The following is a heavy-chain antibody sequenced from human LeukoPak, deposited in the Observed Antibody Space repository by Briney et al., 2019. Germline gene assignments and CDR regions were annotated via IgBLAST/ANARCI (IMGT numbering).Heavy chain of an antibody. J-gene: IGHJ4*02. CDR1: GFTFSSYA. V-gene: IGHV3-23*01. D-gene: IGHD2-2*01. CDR3: AKKYQLLYIDY. CDR2: ISGSGGST. Sequence: PGGSLRLSCAVSGFTFSSYAMSWVRQAPGKGLEWVSAISGSGGSTSYAASVKGRFTISRDNSKNTLYLQMYSLRAEHTAVYYCAKKYQLLYIDYWGQGTLVTVSS.